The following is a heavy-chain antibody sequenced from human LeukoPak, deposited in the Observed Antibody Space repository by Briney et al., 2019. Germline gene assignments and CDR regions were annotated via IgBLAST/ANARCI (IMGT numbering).Heavy chain of an antibody. D-gene: IGHD1-7*01. CDR1: GFTFSNYW. CDR2: IKEDGSEK. J-gene: IGHJ4*02. CDR3: GKTIRGY. Sequence: GGSLRLSCAASGFTFSNYWVSWVRQAPGKGLEWVANIKEDGSEKYYVDSVKGRFTISRDNAKNSLYLQMNSLRAEETAVYYFGKTIRGYWGQGTLVTVSS. V-gene: IGHV3-7*01.